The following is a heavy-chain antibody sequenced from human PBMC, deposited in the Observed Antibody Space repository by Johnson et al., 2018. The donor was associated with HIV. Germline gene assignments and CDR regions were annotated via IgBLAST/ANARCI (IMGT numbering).Heavy chain of an antibody. D-gene: IGHD1-1*01. Sequence: EQLVESGGGVVQPGRSLRLSCAASGFTFSSYAMHWVRQALGKGLEYVSAISSNGGSTYYANSVKGRFTISRDNSKNTLYLQMNSLRAEDTAVYYCASRYTVDAFDIWGQGTMVTVSS. V-gene: IGHV3-64*01. CDR2: ISSNGGST. CDR3: ASRYTVDAFDI. CDR1: GFTFSSYA. J-gene: IGHJ3*02.